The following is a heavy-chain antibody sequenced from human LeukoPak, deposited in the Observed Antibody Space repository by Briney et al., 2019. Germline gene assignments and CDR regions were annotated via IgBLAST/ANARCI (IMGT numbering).Heavy chain of an antibody. D-gene: IGHD4-17*01. V-gene: IGHV3-72*01. CDR2: IRKKANSYST. CDR3: ARARDGDYCFDY. CDR1: GVTVSSNH. Sequence: GSLRLSCAVSGVTVSSNHMSWVRQAPGKGLEWVGRIRKKANSYSTEYAASVKGRFTISRDDSKNSLYLQMNSLKTEDTAVYYCARARDGDYCFDYWGQGTLVAVSS. J-gene: IGHJ4*02.